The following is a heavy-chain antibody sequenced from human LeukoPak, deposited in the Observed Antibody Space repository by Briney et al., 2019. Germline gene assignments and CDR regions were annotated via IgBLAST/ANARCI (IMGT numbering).Heavy chain of an antibody. CDR1: GFTFSSYS. V-gene: IGHV3-21*01. CDR3: AREFEYRTSGAGY. Sequence: GGSLRLSCAASGFTFSSYSMNWVRQAPGKGLEWVSSMSINSGLKYHADSVKGRFTISRDSAKNSLYLQMNSLRAEDTAVYYCAREFEYRTSGAGYWGQGTLVTVSS. CDR2: MSINSGLK. J-gene: IGHJ4*02. D-gene: IGHD6-6*01.